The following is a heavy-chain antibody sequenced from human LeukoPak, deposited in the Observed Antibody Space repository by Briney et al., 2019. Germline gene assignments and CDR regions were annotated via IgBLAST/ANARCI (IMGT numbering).Heavy chain of an antibody. Sequence: QAGGSLRLSCAASGLTFSSYWMHWVRQTPGKGLVWLSRINSDGSSTNYADSVKGRFTISRDNANRTLFLQMTSLTADDTAVYYCARESPSCSRCFQHWGQGALVSVSS. D-gene: IGHD2-2*01. V-gene: IGHV3-74*01. CDR2: INSDGSST. CDR1: GLTFSSYW. CDR3: ARESPSCSRCFQH. J-gene: IGHJ1*01.